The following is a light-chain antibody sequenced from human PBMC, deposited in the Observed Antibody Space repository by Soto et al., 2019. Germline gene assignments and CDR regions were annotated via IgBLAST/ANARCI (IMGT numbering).Light chain of an antibody. Sequence: EIVMPQSPATASVSPGERATLSCRASQSVSRDLAWYQQTPGQAPRLLIYGASSRATGIPARFSGSGSGTEFTLTISSLQSEDFAVYYCQQYKNWPPITFGQGTRLEIK. J-gene: IGKJ5*01. V-gene: IGKV3-15*01. CDR1: QSVSRD. CDR2: GAS. CDR3: QQYKNWPPIT.